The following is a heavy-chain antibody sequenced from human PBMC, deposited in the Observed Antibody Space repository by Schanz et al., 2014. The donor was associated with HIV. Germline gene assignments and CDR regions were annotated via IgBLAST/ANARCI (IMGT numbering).Heavy chain of an antibody. CDR2: INSDNGT. J-gene: IGHJ4*02. V-gene: IGHV1-2*02. D-gene: IGHD3-10*01. CDR3: ASSRLLWFGELFDN. Sequence: QVQVVQSGAEVKKPGASVTVSCKASAYSFSGYYIHWVRQAPGQGLEWMGWINSDNGTNYAQEFQGRVTMTRDTSIGTAYMELRSLRADDTAVYFCASSRLLWFGELFDNWGQGTLVTVSS. CDR1: AYSFSGYY.